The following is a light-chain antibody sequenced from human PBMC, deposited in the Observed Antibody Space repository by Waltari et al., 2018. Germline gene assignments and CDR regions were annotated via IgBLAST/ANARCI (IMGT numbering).Light chain of an antibody. CDR1: TSNIGTDYD. Sequence: QSVLTQPPSVSGAPGQRVTISCPGSTSNIGTDYDVHWYQHLPGAAPKPLIYGNTNRPSGVPDRFSASKSAASASLAITGLQPEDEALYYCQSYDTALRGVIFGGGTRLTVL. CDR3: QSYDTALRGVI. V-gene: IGLV1-40*01. CDR2: GNT. J-gene: IGLJ2*01.